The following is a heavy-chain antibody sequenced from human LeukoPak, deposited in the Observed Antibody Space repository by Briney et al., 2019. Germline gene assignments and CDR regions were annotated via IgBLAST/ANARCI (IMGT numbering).Heavy chain of an antibody. CDR3: AKDYYDSSGYYVSY. CDR1: GFTFSSYA. CDR2: ISGSGGST. V-gene: IGHV3-23*01. D-gene: IGHD3-22*01. Sequence: TGGSLRLSCAASGFTFSSYAMSWVRQAPGKGLEWVSAISGSGGSTYYADSVKGRFTISRDNSKNTLYLQMNSLRAEDTAVYYCAKDYYDSSGYYVSYWGQGTLVTVSS. J-gene: IGHJ4*02.